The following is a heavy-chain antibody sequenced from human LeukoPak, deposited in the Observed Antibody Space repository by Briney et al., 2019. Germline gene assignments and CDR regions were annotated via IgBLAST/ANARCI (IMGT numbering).Heavy chain of an antibody. CDR2: IYHSGST. Sequence: SETLSLTCAVSGHSISSGYYWGWIRQPPGKGLEWIGSIYHSGSTYYNPSLKSRVTISVDTSKNQFSLKLSSVTAADTAVYYCARYIVVVPAAAFDYWGQGTLVTVSS. V-gene: IGHV4-38-2*01. J-gene: IGHJ4*02. CDR1: GHSISSGYY. D-gene: IGHD2-2*01. CDR3: ARYIVVVPAAAFDY.